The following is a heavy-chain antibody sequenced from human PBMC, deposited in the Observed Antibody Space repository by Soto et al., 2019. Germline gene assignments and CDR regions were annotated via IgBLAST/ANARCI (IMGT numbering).Heavy chain of an antibody. V-gene: IGHV3-30*18. J-gene: IGHJ4*02. Sequence: GGSLRLSCAASGFTFSSYGMHWVRQAPGKGLEWVAVISYDGSNKYYADSVKGRFTISRDNSKNTLYLQMNSLRAEDTAVYYCAKEMDSSGWYYGALELWGQGTLVTVSS. D-gene: IGHD6-19*01. CDR2: ISYDGSNK. CDR1: GFTFSSYG. CDR3: AKEMDSSGWYYGALEL.